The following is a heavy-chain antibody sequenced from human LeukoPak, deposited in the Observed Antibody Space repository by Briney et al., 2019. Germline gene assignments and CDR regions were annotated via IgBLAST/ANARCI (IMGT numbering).Heavy chain of an antibody. D-gene: IGHD6-19*01. J-gene: IGHJ4*02. V-gene: IGHV1-2*02. CDR2: INPNSGGT. Sequence: ASVTVSCKASGYTFTGYYMHWVRQAPGQGLEWMGWINPNSGGTNYAQKFQGRVTMTRDTSISTAYMELSRLRSDDTAVYYCARGKPPVYSSGWDLDYWGQGTLVTVSS. CDR3: ARGKPPVYSSGWDLDY. CDR1: GYTFTGYY.